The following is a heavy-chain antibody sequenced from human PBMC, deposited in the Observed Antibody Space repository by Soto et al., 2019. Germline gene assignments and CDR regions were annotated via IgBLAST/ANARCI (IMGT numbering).Heavy chain of an antibody. V-gene: IGHV3-23*01. D-gene: IGHD6-19*01. J-gene: IGHJ4*02. Sequence: EAQLLESGGDLVQSGASLRLSCAASGFTFSIYGMTWVRQAPGKGLEWVSAISGSGGSTYYADSVKGRFTISRDNSNNTLYLQMNSLRVEDTAVYYCAKRDQQCWGQGTLVTVSS. CDR2: ISGSGGST. CDR3: AKRDQQC. CDR1: GFTFSIYG.